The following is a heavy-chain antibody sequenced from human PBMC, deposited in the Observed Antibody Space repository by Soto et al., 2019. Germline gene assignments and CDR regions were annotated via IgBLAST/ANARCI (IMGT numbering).Heavy chain of an antibody. CDR1: GYTFTGYY. Sequence: ASVKVSCKASGYTFTGYYMHWVRQAPGQGLEWMGWINPNSGGTNYAQKFQGRVTMTRDTSISTAYMELSRLRSDDTAVYYCARVRSGSSRSSAFDIWGQGTMVTVSS. D-gene: IGHD1-26*01. CDR2: INPNSGGT. J-gene: IGHJ3*02. V-gene: IGHV1-2*02. CDR3: ARVRSGSSRSSAFDI.